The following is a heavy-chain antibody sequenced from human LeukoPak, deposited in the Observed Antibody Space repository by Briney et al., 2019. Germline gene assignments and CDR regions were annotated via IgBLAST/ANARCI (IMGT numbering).Heavy chain of an antibody. Sequence: GSLRLSRAASGFTLRNYGMHWVRQAPGKGVEGVAVIWYDGSNKYYADSVKGRFTISGDNSKNMLYLQMNSLRAEDTAVYYCARELAPGAAAGLDYWGQGTLVTVSS. J-gene: IGHJ4*02. V-gene: IGHV3-33*01. CDR1: GFTLRNYG. CDR2: IWYDGSNK. CDR3: ARELAPGAAAGLDY. D-gene: IGHD6-13*01.